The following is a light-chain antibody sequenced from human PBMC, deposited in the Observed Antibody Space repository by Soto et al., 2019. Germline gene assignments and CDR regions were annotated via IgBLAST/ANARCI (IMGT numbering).Light chain of an antibody. J-gene: IGKJ4*01. CDR2: VAS. V-gene: IGKV1-39*01. CDR1: QSINIY. CDR3: QQSFSTPQT. Sequence: DIQMTQSPSSLSASVGDSVTITCRASQSINIYLSWYQQKPGKAPKLLINVASTLQGGVPSRFSGSGSGTDFPLAISSLQPEDSATYYCQQSFSTPQTFGGGTRVEIK.